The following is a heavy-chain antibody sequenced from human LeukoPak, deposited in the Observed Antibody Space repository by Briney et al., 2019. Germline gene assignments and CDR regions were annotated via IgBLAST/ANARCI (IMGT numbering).Heavy chain of an antibody. CDR2: INIGGGST. D-gene: IGHD4-23*01. CDR1: GYTFTIYY. Sequence: ASVTVSCKASGYTFTIYYIHWVRQAPGQGLEWMGIINIGGGSTSYAQKFQDRVTMTRDTSTSTVYMELSRLRSEDTAVYYCAKDLRWDQPGFDRWGQGTLVIVSA. V-gene: IGHV1-46*01. CDR3: AKDLRWDQPGFDR. J-gene: IGHJ5*02.